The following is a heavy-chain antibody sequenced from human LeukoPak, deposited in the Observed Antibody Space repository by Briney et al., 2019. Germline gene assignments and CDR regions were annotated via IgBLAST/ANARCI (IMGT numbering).Heavy chain of an antibody. CDR2: IWYDGSNK. J-gene: IGHJ6*02. V-gene: IGHV3-33*01. CDR1: GFTFSSYG. CDR3: AGDYGEYYYVMDV. Sequence: GGSLRLSCSASGFTFSSYGMHWVRQAPGKGLEWVAVIWYDGSNKYYADSVKGRFTISRDNSKNTLYLQMNSLRAEDTAVYYCAGDYGEYYYVMDVWGQGTTVTVSS. D-gene: IGHD4-17*01.